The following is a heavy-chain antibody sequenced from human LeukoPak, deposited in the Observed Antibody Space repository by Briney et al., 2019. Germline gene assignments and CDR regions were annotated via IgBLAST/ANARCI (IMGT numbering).Heavy chain of an antibody. CDR1: GFTFSSYA. CDR2: ISGSGGST. J-gene: IGHJ3*02. CDR3: AKDDYPLSGPDAFDI. V-gene: IGHV3-23*01. D-gene: IGHD4-11*01. Sequence: PGRSLRLSCAASGFTFSSYAMSWVRQAPGKGLEWVSAISGSGGSTYYADSVKGRFTISRDNSKNTLYLQMNSLRAEDTAVYYCAKDDYPLSGPDAFDIWGQGTMVTVSS.